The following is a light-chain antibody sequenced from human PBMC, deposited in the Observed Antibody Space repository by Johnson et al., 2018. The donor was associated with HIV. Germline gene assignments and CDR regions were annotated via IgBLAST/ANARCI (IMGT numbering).Light chain of an antibody. V-gene: IGLV1-51*02. CDR2: ENN. CDR1: SSNIGNNY. J-gene: IGLJ1*01. CDR3: GTWDKSLNTGAV. Sequence: HSVLTQPPSVSAAPGQKVTISCSGSSSNIGNNYVSWYQQLPGTAPKLLIYENNKRPSGIPDRFSGSKSGTSATLGITGLQTGDEADYHCGTWDKSLNTGAVFGTGTKVTVL.